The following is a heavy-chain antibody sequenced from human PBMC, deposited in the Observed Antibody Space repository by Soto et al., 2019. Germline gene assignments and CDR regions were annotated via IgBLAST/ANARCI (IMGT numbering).Heavy chain of an antibody. V-gene: IGHV1-2*02. J-gene: IGHJ6*02. CDR3: AKSYYYYCGMDV. CDR1: GYTFTGYY. CDR2: INPNSGGT. Sequence: ASVKVSCKASGYTFTGYYMHWVRQAPGQGLEWMGWINPNSGGTNYAQKFQGRVTMTRDTSISTAYMELSRLRSDDTAVYYCAKSYYYYCGMDVWGQGTTVTVSS.